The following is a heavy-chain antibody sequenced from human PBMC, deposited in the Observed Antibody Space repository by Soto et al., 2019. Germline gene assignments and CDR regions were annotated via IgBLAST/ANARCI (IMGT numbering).Heavy chain of an antibody. J-gene: IGHJ6*02. V-gene: IGHV4-61*01. D-gene: IGHD3-10*01. CDR2: IYYSGST. Sequence: SETLSLTCTVSGGSVSSGSYYWSWIRQPPGKGLEWIGYIYYSGSTNYNPSLKSRVTISVDTSKNQFSLKLSSVTAADTAVYYCARYYYGSGSRGRYYYYGMDVWGQGTTVTVSS. CDR3: ARYYYGSGSRGRYYYYGMDV. CDR1: GGSVSSGSYY.